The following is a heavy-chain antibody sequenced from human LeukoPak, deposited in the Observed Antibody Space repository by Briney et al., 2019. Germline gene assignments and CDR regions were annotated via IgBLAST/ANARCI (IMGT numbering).Heavy chain of an antibody. D-gene: IGHD6-19*01. V-gene: IGHV3-30*02. J-gene: IGHJ4*02. CDR3: AKPLSHKSSGWCFDY. CDR1: GFTFSSYG. Sequence: TGGSLRLSCAASGFTFSSYGMHWVRQAPGKGLEWVAFIRYDGSNKYYADSVEGRFTISRDNSKNTLYLQMNSLRAEDTAVYYCAKPLSHKSSGWCFDYWGQGTLVTVSS. CDR2: IRYDGSNK.